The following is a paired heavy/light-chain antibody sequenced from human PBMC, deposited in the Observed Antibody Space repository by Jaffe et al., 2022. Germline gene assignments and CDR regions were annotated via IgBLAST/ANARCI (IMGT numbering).Light chain of an antibody. CDR3: MQALQTPLT. CDR1: QSLLHSNGYNY. J-gene: IGKJ3*01. Sequence: DIVMTQSPLSLPVTPGEPASISCRSSQSLLHSNGYNYLDWYLQKPGQSPQLLIYLGSNRASGVPDRFSGSGSGTDFTLKISRVEAEDVGVYYCMQALQTPLTFGPGTKVDIK. V-gene: IGKV2-28*01. CDR2: LGS.
Heavy chain of an antibody. CDR1: GFTFSSYA. Sequence: EVQLLESGGGLVQPGGSLRLSCAASGFTFSSYAMSWVRQAPGKGLEWVSAISGSGGSTYYADSVKGRFTISRDNSKNTLYLQMNSLRAEDTAVYYCAKDVKPDYYGSGSYSAFDYWGQGTLVTVSS. J-gene: IGHJ4*02. V-gene: IGHV3-23*01. CDR3: AKDVKPDYYGSGSYSAFDY. CDR2: ISGSGGST. D-gene: IGHD3-10*01.